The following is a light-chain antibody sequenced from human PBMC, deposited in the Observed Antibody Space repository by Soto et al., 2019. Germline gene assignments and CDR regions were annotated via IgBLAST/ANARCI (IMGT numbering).Light chain of an antibody. J-gene: IGKJ4*01. CDR1: QSVSSY. CDR2: VAS. CDR3: QQRSSWPLT. V-gene: IGKV3-11*01. Sequence: EIVLTQSRATLSLSPGERASLSCRASQSVSSYLAWYQQKPGQAPRLLIYVASNRATGIPARFSGSGSGTDFTLTISSLEPEDFVVYYCQQRSSWPLTFGGGTKVDIK.